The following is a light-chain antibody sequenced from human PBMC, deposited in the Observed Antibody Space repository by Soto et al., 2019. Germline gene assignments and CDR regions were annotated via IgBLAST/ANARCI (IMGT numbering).Light chain of an antibody. CDR2: EVT. V-gene: IGLV2-8*01. CDR1: SSDVGRYNY. CDR3: SSYTSSSLYV. J-gene: IGLJ1*01. Sequence: QSALTQPPSASGSPGQSVTISCTGTSSDVGRYNYVSWYQQNPGKAPKLLIYEVTKRPSGVPDRFSGSKSGSTASLTISGLQAEDEADYYCSSYTSSSLYVFGTGTKVTVL.